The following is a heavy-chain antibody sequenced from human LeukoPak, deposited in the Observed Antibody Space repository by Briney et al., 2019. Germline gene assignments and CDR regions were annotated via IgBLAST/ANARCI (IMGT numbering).Heavy chain of an antibody. J-gene: IGHJ3*02. V-gene: IGHV1-2*02. CDR3: ARFGVRDVNAFDI. CDR2: INPNSGGT. CDR1: GYTFTGYY. D-gene: IGHD3-10*01. Sequence: ASVKVSCKASGYTFTGYYMHWVRQAPGQGLEWMGWINPNSGGTNYAQKFQGRVTMTRDTSISTAYMELSRLRSDDTAVYYCARFGVRDVNAFDIWGQGTMVTVSS.